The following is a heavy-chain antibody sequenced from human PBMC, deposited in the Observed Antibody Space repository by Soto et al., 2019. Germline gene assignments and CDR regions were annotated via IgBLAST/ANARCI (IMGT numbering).Heavy chain of an antibody. V-gene: IGHV3-21*01. J-gene: IGHJ4*02. CDR2: ISSSSSYI. CDR3: ARVSDILTGYSVGV. CDR1: GFTFSSYS. D-gene: IGHD3-9*01. Sequence: GGSLRLSCAASGFTFSSYSMNWVRQAPGKGLEWVSSISSSSSYIYYADSVKGRFTISRDNAKNSLYLQMNSLRAEDTAVYYCARVSDILTGYSVGVWGQGTLVTVSS.